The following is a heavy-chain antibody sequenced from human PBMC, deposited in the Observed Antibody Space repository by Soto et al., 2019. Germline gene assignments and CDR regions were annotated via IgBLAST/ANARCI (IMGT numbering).Heavy chain of an antibody. CDR3: ARANSGDDEEFDY. Sequence: GASVKVSCKASGYAFTGYYIHWVRQAPGQGLEWMGWIKPKSGGANYALTFQGRVTMTRDTSITSGYMELSRLRYDDTAIYYCARANSGDDEEFDYWGQGTPVTVSS. CDR2: IKPKSGGA. D-gene: IGHD5-12*01. V-gene: IGHV1-2*02. J-gene: IGHJ4*02. CDR1: GYAFTGYY.